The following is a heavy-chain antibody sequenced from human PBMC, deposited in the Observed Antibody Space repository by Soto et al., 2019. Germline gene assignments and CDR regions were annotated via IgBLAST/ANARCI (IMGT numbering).Heavy chain of an antibody. V-gene: IGHV3-30-3*01. CDR1: GFTFSSYA. CDR3: ARENGDYYDSSGYPGGEWFDP. CDR2: ISYDGSNK. J-gene: IGHJ5*02. Sequence: QVQLVESGGGVVQPGRSLRLSCAASGFTFSSYAMHWVRQAPRKGLEWGAVISYDGSNKYYADSVKGRFTISRDDAKNTQYQQMNSRRAEDTAVYYCARENGDYYDSSGYPGGEWFDPWGQGTLVTVSS. D-gene: IGHD3-22*01.